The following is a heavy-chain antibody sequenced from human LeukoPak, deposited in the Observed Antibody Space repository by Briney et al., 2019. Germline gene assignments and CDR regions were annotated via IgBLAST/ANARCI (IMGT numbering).Heavy chain of an antibody. Sequence: GGSLRLSCAASGFTFSSYGMHWVRQAPGKGLEWVTFIRYDGSNKYYADSVKGRFTIFRDNSKNTLYLQMNSLRVEDTAVYYCAKVAKYYYGSETYYFFEHWGQGTPVTASS. CDR3: AKVAKYYYGSETYYFFEH. CDR2: IRYDGSNK. J-gene: IGHJ4*02. V-gene: IGHV3-30*02. D-gene: IGHD3-10*01. CDR1: GFTFSSYG.